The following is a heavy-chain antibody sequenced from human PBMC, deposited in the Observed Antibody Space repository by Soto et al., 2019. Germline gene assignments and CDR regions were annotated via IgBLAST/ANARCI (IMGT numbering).Heavy chain of an antibody. Sequence: ASVKVSCKASGYTFTSYGISWVRQAPGQGLEWMGWISAYNGNTNYAQKLQGRVTMTTDTSTSTAYMELRSLRSDDTAVYYCARGGEYYDSSGDCYYYYYGMDVWGQGTTVSVAS. V-gene: IGHV1-18*01. J-gene: IGHJ6*02. CDR1: GYTFTSYG. D-gene: IGHD3-22*01. CDR3: ARGGEYYDSSGDCYYYYYGMDV. CDR2: ISAYNGNT.